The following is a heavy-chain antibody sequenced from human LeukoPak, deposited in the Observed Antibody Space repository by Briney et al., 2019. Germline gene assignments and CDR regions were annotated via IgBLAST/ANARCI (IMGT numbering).Heavy chain of an antibody. V-gene: IGHV4-4*07. CDR2: IYVGGLS. J-gene: IGHJ4*02. CDR3: AREAGSLFSETSYYFDF. Sequence: SETLSLTCTAPGGSLSNNFSGWIRPPVGEGLEWIWRIYVGGLSSYNPSLKSRVTMSVDTSKNQCSLTRSSVTAADTAVYYCAREAGSLFSETSYYFDFWGEGTLSPSP. CDR1: GGSLSNNF. D-gene: IGHD6-13*01.